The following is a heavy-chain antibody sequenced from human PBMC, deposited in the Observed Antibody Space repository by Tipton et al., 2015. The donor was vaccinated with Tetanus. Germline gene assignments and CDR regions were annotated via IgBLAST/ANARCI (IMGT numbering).Heavy chain of an antibody. CDR2: TYYSGST. CDR1: GASIGSISYY. Sequence: GLVKPSETLSLTCTASGASIGSISYYWSWIRQPPGKGLEWIGYTYYSGSTGYNPSLKSRVTISIDSSKNQLSLKLTSVTAADTAVYYCARDERYGDYAYWGQGTLVTVSS. CDR3: ARDERYGDYAY. V-gene: IGHV4-61*01. J-gene: IGHJ4*02. D-gene: IGHD4-17*01.